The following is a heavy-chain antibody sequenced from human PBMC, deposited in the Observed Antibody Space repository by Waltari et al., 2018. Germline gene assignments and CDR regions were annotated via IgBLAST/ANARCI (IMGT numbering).Heavy chain of an antibody. CDR1: GGAFSGNNYS. Sequence: QLQLQESGPGLGKPSETLSLTCTVSGGAFSGNNYSLGWNRPTPGTGLAWIGNICYRAGPAGAPSRNSRVALSVDTSKTQVALRLSAVTATGTAVDYFARHGTPDRKERKYYYYMDVWGRGTTVTVSS. V-gene: IGHV4-39*01. CDR2: ICYRAGP. J-gene: IGHJ6*03. D-gene: IGHD1-1*01. CDR3: ARHGTPDRKERKYYYYMDV.